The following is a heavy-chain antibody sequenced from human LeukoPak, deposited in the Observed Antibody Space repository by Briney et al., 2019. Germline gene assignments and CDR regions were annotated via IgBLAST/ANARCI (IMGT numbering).Heavy chain of an antibody. V-gene: IGHV3-7*01. CDR3: AKDIVGGGDDY. Sequence: PSGTLSLTCAVSSGSIFSSNWWSWVRQAPGKGLEWVANIQEDGKKENYVDSVRGRFTISRDNAKNSIYLQMNSLRVEDTAVYYCAKDIVGGGDDYWGQGTLVIVSS. CDR2: IQEDGKKE. J-gene: IGHJ4*02. D-gene: IGHD2-21*02. CDR1: SGSIFSSNW.